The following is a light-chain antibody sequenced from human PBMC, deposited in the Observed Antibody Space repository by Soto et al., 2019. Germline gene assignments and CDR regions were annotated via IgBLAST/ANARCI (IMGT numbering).Light chain of an antibody. J-gene: IGLJ1*01. CDR2: DVS. Sequence: QSVLTQPRSVSGSPGQSATISCTGTSSDVGYYNYVSWYQRHPGKAPKLMIYDVSNRPSGVSNRFSGSKSGHTASLTISGLQSEDEADYFCTSYTSSTTLDVFGTGTKVTVL. CDR3: TSYTSSTTLDV. CDR1: SSDVGYYNY. V-gene: IGLV2-14*03.